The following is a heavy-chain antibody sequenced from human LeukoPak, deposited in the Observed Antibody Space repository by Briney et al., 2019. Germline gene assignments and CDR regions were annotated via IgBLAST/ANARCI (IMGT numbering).Heavy chain of an antibody. CDR2: ISGDGAST. J-gene: IGHJ6*02. V-gene: IGHV3-43*02. D-gene: IGHD1-26*01. Sequence: PGGSLRLSCAASGFNFDDYAMHWVRQAPGKGLEWVSLISGDGASTYYVDSVRGRFTISRDKSKNSLYLQPNSLRTEDTALYYCAKEIQRPWELPRHYGMDVWGQGTTVIVSS. CDR1: GFNFDDYA. CDR3: AKEIQRPWELPRHYGMDV.